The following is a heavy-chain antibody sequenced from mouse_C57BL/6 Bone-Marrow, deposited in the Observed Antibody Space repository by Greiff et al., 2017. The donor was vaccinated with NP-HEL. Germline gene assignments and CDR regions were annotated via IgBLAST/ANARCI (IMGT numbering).Heavy chain of an antibody. D-gene: IGHD1-1*01. CDR2: IYPGNSDT. V-gene: IGHV1-5*01. Sequence: EVQLQQSGTVLARPGASVKMSCKTSGYTFTSYWMHWVKQRPGQGLEWIGAIYPGNSDTSYNQKFKGKAKLTAVTSASTAYMELSSLTNEDSAVYYCTRGFYYYGSSYDYFDYWGQGTTLTVSS. CDR1: GYTFTSYW. J-gene: IGHJ2*01. CDR3: TRGFYYYGSSYDYFDY.